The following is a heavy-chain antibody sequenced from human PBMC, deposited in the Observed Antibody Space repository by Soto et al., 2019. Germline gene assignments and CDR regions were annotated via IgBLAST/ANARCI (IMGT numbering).Heavy chain of an antibody. CDR3: ARVYGGYDSRFWGDCDY. CDR2: IIPIFGTA. J-gene: IGHJ4*02. CDR1: GGTFSSYA. Sequence: QVQLVQSGAEVKKPGSSVKVSCKASGGTFSSYAISWVRQAPGQGLEWMGGIIPIFGTANYAQKFQGRVTIAADKSTCTAYMELSRLRSEDTAVYYCARVYGGYDSRFWGDCDYWGQGTLVTVSS. D-gene: IGHD3-16*01. V-gene: IGHV1-69*06.